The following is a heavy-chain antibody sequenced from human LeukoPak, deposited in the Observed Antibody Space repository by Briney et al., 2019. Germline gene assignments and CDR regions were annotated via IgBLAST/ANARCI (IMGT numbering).Heavy chain of an antibody. V-gene: IGHV3-74*01. J-gene: IGHJ5*02. CDR3: ARGGVPAAQDS. D-gene: IGHD6-13*01. CDR1: GFVFRNYY. CDR2: INGDGSST. Sequence: GGSLRLSCTVSGFVFRNYYMHWVRQTPGKGLVWVSHINGDGSSTSHADSVKGRFTISRDNAKSTLYLQMNSLRAEHTAVYYCARGGVPAAQDSWGQGTLVTVPS.